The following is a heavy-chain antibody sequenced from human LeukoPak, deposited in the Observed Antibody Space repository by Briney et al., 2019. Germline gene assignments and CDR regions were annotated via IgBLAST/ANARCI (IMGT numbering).Heavy chain of an antibody. D-gene: IGHD6-6*01. Sequence: PGGSLRLSCAASGITFDDYAMHWVRQAPGKGLEWVSLISWDGGSTYYADSVKGRFTISRDNSKNSLYLQMNSLRAEDTALYYCAKDSSSPGYYMDVWGKGTTVTVSS. CDR1: GITFDDYA. J-gene: IGHJ6*03. CDR2: ISWDGGST. CDR3: AKDSSSPGYYMDV. V-gene: IGHV3-43D*03.